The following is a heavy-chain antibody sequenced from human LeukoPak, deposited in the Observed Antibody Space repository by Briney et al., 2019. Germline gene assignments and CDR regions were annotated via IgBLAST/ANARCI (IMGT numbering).Heavy chain of an antibody. D-gene: IGHD5-18*01. V-gene: IGHV3-23*01. CDR1: GFTFNNYA. Sequence: GGSLRLSCAASGFTFNNYAMTWVRQAPGKGLEWVSVINGGSGNSYYADSVKGRFTVSRDNSKNTLYLQMNSLRDEDTAVYYCARGQGYNYGDSIDYWGQGTLVTVSS. J-gene: IGHJ4*02. CDR3: ARGQGYNYGDSIDY. CDR2: INGGSGNS.